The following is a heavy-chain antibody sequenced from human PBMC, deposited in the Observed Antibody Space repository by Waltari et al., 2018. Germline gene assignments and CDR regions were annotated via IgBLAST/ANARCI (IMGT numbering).Heavy chain of an antibody. CDR2: INHAGNT. V-gene: IGHV4-34*02. J-gene: IGHJ6*02. D-gene: IGHD2-8*02. CDR1: GGSFSGYY. CDR3: VRLEDCTGPGGNCYSGDSFAMDV. Sequence: QVQLQQWGAGLLQPSETLSLTCAVYGGSFSGYYWGWLRQPPGKGLEWIGEINHAGNTNHNPSLRSRVTMLVDTSKSQFSLKVHSVIAADTAVYFCVRLEDCTGPGGNCYSGDSFAMDVWGQGTTVSVSS.